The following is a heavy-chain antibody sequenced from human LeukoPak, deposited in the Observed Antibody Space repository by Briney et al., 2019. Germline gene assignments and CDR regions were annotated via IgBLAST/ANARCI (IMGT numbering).Heavy chain of an antibody. CDR2: IHYTGST. Sequence: PSGTLSLTCTVSGGSISNHYWRWIRQTPGKGLEWIGYIHYTGSTNYNPTLKRRVTISVDMSQYQFSLNIGSVTAADTAVYYCAKGGWSLDFWGEGTLVTVSS. D-gene: IGHD6-19*01. J-gene: IGHJ4*02. V-gene: IGHV4-59*11. CDR1: GGSISNHY. CDR3: AKGGWSLDF.